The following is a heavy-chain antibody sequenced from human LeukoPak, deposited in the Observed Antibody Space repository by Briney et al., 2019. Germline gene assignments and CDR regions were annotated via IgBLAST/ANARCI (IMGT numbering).Heavy chain of an antibody. CDR2: ISPGDSDA. D-gene: IGHD2-2*01. CDR3: ARRYCSSTSCNPYFFDY. V-gene: IGHV5-51*01. J-gene: IGHJ4*02. Sequence: GESLKISCKGSGYTFTNYYIGWVRQTPGKGLEWMGIISPGDSDARYSPSFQGQVTISADKSISTAYLRWSSLKASDAAMYYCARRYCSSTSCNPYFFDYWGQGTLVTVSS. CDR1: GYTFTNYY.